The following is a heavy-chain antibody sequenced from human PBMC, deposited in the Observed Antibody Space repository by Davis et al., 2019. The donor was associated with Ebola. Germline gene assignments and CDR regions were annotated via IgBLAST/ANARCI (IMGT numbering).Heavy chain of an antibody. D-gene: IGHD4-17*01. V-gene: IGHV3-9*01. CDR1: GFTFDDYA. CDR2: ISWNSGSI. Sequence: GGSLRLSCAASGFTFDDYAMHWVRQAPGKGLEWVSGISWNSGSIGYADSVKGRFTISRDNAKNSLYLQMNSLRAEDTAVYYCARDSVTIWYFDLWGRGTLVTVSS. J-gene: IGHJ2*01. CDR3: ARDSVTIWYFDL.